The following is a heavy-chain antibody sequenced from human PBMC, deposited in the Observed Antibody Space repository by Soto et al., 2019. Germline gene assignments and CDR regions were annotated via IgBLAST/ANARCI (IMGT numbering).Heavy chain of an antibody. D-gene: IGHD3-22*01. J-gene: IGHJ4*02. CDR2: ISSSSSYI. Sequence: PGGSLRLSCAASGFTFSSYSMNWVRQAPGKGLEWVSSISSSSSYIYYADSVKGRFTISRDNAKNSLYLQMNSLRAEDTAVYYCARVRDYHDSSGYLHWGQGTLVTVS. CDR3: ARVRDYHDSSGYLH. V-gene: IGHV3-21*01. CDR1: GFTFSSYS.